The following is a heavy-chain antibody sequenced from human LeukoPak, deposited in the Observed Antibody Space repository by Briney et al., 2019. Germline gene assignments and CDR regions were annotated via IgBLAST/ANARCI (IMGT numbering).Heavy chain of an antibody. CDR2: ISYDGSNK. CDR1: GFTFSSYG. CDR3: AKDASYGSGSSQDY. D-gene: IGHD3-10*01. Sequence: PGGSLRLSCAASGFTFSSYGMHWVRQAPGKGLEWVAVISYDGSNKYYADSVKGRFTISRDNSKNTLYLQMNRLRAEDTAVYYCAKDASYGSGSSQDYWGQGTLVTVSS. V-gene: IGHV3-30*18. J-gene: IGHJ4*02.